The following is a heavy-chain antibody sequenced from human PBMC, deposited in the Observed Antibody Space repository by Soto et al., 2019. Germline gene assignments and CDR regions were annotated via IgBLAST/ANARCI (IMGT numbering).Heavy chain of an antibody. CDR3: AGGPPNWGFDF. Sequence: QVQLVQSGAEVKKPGASVKVSCKASGCTFTSNDINWVRQATGQGFEWMGWMSPKSGDTGYAQKFQGRVTMTRDTSISTAYMELSSLRSEDTAVYYCAGGPPNWGFDFWGQGTLVTVPS. V-gene: IGHV1-8*01. CDR2: MSPKSGDT. J-gene: IGHJ4*02. CDR1: GCTFTSND. D-gene: IGHD7-27*01.